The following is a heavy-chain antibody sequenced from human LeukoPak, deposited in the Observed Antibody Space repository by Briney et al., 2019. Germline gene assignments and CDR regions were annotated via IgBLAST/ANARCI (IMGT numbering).Heavy chain of an antibody. CDR3: ARGPYYDSSGYYPSFDY. Sequence: ASVKVSCKASGGTFSSYAISWVRQAPGQGLEWMGGIIPIFGTANYAQKFQGRVTITADESTSTAYMELSSLRSEDTAVYYCARGPYYDSSGYYPSFDYWGQGTLVTVSP. V-gene: IGHV1-69*13. J-gene: IGHJ4*02. CDR1: GGTFSSYA. D-gene: IGHD3-22*01. CDR2: IIPIFGTA.